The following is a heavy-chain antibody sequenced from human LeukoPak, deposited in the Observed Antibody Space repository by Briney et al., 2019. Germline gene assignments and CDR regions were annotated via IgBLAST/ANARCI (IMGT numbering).Heavy chain of an antibody. Sequence: ASVKVSCKASGYTFTSYAMNWVRQAPGQELEWMGWINTNTGNPTYAQGFTGRFVFSLDTSVSTAYLQISSLKAEDTAVYYCARAPYYYDSSGYYLSYWGQGTLVTVSS. J-gene: IGHJ4*02. CDR2: INTNTGNP. CDR1: GYTFTSYA. V-gene: IGHV7-4-1*02. D-gene: IGHD3-22*01. CDR3: ARAPYYYDSSGYYLSY.